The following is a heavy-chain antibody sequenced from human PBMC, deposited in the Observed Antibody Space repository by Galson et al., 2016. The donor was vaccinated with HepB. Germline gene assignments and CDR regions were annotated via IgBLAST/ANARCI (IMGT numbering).Heavy chain of an antibody. J-gene: IGHJ4*02. CDR1: GFTFSTYG. CDR2: ITHDGSKR. D-gene: IGHD4-17*01. CDR3: TREGPYGQPADFDV. Sequence: SLRLSCAASGFTFSTYGMHWVRQAPGTGLEWVANITHDGSKRYYVDSVKGRFTISRDNSKNTMYLQMTSLRAEDTALYYCTREGPYGQPADFDVWGQGTLVTVSS. V-gene: IGHV3-30-3*01.